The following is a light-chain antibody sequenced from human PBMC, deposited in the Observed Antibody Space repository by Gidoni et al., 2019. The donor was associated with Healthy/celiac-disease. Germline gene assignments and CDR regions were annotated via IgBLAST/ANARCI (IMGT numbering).Light chain of an antibody. CDR2: DAS. V-gene: IGKV3-11*01. CDR1: QSVSSS. Sequence: EIVLTQSPATLSLSPGERATLSCRASQSVSSSLAWYQQKPGQAPRLLIYDASNRAPGIPARFSGSGSGTDFTLTISSLEPEDFAVYYCQQRSNWTFGQGTKVEIK. J-gene: IGKJ1*01. CDR3: QQRSNWT.